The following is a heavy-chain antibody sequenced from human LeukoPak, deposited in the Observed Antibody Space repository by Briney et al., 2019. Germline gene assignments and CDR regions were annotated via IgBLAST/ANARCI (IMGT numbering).Heavy chain of an antibody. Sequence: ASVKVSCKASGYTFTGYYMHWVRQAPGQGLEWMGWINPNSGGTNYAQKFQGRVTMTRDTSISTAYMELSRLRSDDTAVYYYATYYYGSGSYYRTFDYWGQGTLVTVSS. CDR2: INPNSGGT. CDR1: GYTFTGYY. V-gene: IGHV1-2*02. D-gene: IGHD3-10*01. CDR3: ATYYYGSGSYYRTFDY. J-gene: IGHJ4*02.